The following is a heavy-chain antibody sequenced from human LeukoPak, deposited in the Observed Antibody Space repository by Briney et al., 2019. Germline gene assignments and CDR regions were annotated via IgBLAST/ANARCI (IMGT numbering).Heavy chain of an antibody. J-gene: IGHJ5*02. D-gene: IGHD1-1*01. CDR1: GASVSSVNYS. Sequence: KPSETLSLTCTVSGASVSSVNYSWSWIRQPPGKGLEWIGYIYYSGSTNYNPSLKSRVTISVDTSKNQFSLKLSSVTAADTAVYYCARLGWNPTDWFDPWGQGTLVTVSS. CDR3: ARLGWNPTDWFDP. CDR2: IYYSGST. V-gene: IGHV4-61*01.